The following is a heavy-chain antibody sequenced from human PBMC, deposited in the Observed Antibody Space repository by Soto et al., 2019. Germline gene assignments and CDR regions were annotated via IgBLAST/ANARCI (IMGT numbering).Heavy chain of an antibody. V-gene: IGHV3-30*18. J-gene: IGHJ4*02. CDR1: GFTFSSYG. CDR3: AKGDLHYDSSVYFDY. CDR2: ISYDGSNK. D-gene: IGHD3-22*01. Sequence: PVGSLRLSCPASGFTFSSYGMHWVRQAPGKGLEWVAVISYDGSNKYYADSVKGRFTISRDNSKNTLYLQMNSLRAEDTAVYYCAKGDLHYDSSVYFDYWGQGT.